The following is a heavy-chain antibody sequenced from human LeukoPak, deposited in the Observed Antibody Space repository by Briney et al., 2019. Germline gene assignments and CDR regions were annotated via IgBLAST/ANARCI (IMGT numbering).Heavy chain of an antibody. CDR2: ISGSGGST. CDR1: GFTFSSYA. CDR3: AYYSSLEY. V-gene: IGHV3-23*01. Sequence: GGSLRLSCAASGFTFSSYAMRWVRQAPRKGLHWVSAISGSGGSTYYAVSVKGRFTISRDKSKNTLYLQMNSLRAEDTAVYYCAYYSSLEYWGQGTLVTVSS. D-gene: IGHD6-19*01. J-gene: IGHJ4*02.